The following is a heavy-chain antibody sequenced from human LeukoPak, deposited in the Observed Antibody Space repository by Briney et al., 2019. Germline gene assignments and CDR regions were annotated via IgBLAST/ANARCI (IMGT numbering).Heavy chain of an antibody. D-gene: IGHD3-22*01. J-gene: IGHJ4*02. Sequence: GRSLRLSCAGSGFIFNDYAMHWVRQPPGKGLEWVSGISWNSGSIDYADSVKGRFTISRDNAKNSLYLQMNSLRAEDTAVYYCARDREEYYYDSSGYYPTHDYWGQGTLVTVSS. CDR1: GFIFNDYA. V-gene: IGHV3-9*01. CDR3: ARDREEYYYDSSGYYPTHDY. CDR2: ISWNSGSI.